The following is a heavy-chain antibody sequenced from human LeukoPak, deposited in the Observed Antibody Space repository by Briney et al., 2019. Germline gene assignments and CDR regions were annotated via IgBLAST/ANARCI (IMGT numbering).Heavy chain of an antibody. CDR1: GGTFSSYA. D-gene: IGHD3-22*01. Sequence: SVKVSCKASGGTFSSYAISWVRQAPGQGLEWMGRIIPIFGTANYAQKFQGRVTITTDESTSTAYMELSSLRSEDTAVYYCASASSGYPLFDYWGQGTLVTVSS. J-gene: IGHJ4*02. CDR2: IIPIFGTA. V-gene: IGHV1-69*05. CDR3: ASASSGYPLFDY.